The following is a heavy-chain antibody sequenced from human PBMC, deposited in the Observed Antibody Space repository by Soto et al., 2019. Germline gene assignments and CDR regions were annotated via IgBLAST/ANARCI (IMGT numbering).Heavy chain of an antibody. CDR3: TRPTPLDILTGYSPIRYYYYGMDV. V-gene: IGHV3-15*01. CDR1: GFTFSNAW. D-gene: IGHD3-9*01. J-gene: IGHJ6*02. CDR2: IKSKTDGGTT. Sequence: EVQLVESGGGLVKPGGSLRLSCAASGFTFSNAWMSWVRQAPGKGLEWVGRIKSKTDGGTTDYTAPMKGRFTISRDYSKNTLYLQMNSLKTEDTAVYYCTRPTPLDILTGYSPIRYYYYGMDVWGQGTTVTVSS.